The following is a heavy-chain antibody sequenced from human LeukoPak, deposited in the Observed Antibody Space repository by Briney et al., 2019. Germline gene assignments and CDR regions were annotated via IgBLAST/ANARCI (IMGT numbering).Heavy chain of an antibody. V-gene: IGHV4-59*12. CDR3: ARVRGYQLWFGVGYNWFDP. CDR1: GGSISSYY. J-gene: IGHJ5*02. D-gene: IGHD3-10*01. Sequence: PSETLSLTCTVSGGSISSYYWSWIRQPPGKGLEWIGYIYYSGSTNYNPSLKSRVTISVDTSKNQFSLQLSSVTAADTAVYYCARVRGYQLWFGVGYNWFDPWGQGTLVTVSS. CDR2: IYYSGST.